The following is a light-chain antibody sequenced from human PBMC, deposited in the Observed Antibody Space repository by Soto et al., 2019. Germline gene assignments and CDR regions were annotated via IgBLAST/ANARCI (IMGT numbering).Light chain of an antibody. V-gene: IGLV2-8*01. CDR1: SSDVGAYNY. J-gene: IGLJ3*02. CDR2: EVG. CDR3: SSYAGSTNVV. Sequence: QSALTQPPSASGSPGQSVTISCTGTSSDVGAYNYVSWYQQHPGKAPKLLIYEVGQRPSGVPDRFSGSKSGNTASLTVSGLQAEDEANYYCSSYAGSTNVVFGGGTKLTVL.